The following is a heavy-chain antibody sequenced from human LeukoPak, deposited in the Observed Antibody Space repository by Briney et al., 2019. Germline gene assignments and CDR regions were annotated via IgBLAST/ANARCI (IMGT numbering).Heavy chain of an antibody. V-gene: IGHV3-74*01. D-gene: IGHD1/OR15-1a*01. CDR3: ARVLYYTSWNTGVFDI. CDR2: ITSYGSST. CDR1: GFTFRSYW. J-gene: IGHJ3*02. Sequence: PGGSLSLSCAPSGFTFRSYWMHWVRHAPGKGLLWVSRITSYGSSTIHPDYVKVRFPITRDNDKDALYLQKNSRRAEDTAVYYCARVLYYTSWNTGVFDIWGQGTMVTVSS.